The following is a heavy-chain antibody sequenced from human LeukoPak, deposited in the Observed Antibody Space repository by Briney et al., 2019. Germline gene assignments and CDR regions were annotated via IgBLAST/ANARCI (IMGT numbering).Heavy chain of an antibody. V-gene: IGHV3-74*01. D-gene: IGHD2-8*01. CDR2: INSDGSST. Sequence: GGSLRPSCAASGFTLSSYWMHWVRHAPGKGLVWVSRINSDGSSTSYADSVKGRFTISRDNAKNTLYLQMNSLRAEDTAVYYCARVQGHPPNGLDIWGQGTMVTVSS. CDR3: ARVQGHPPNGLDI. J-gene: IGHJ3*02. CDR1: GFTLSSYW.